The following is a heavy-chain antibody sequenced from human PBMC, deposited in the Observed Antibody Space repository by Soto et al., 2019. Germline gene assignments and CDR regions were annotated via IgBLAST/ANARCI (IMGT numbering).Heavy chain of an antibody. CDR3: AKDSEVEIFGVVIMGDFDY. CDR1: GFTFSSYA. V-gene: IGHV3-23*01. CDR2: ISGSGGNK. Sequence: PGGSLRLSCASSGFTFSSYAMSLVRQAPGKGLEWVSAISGSGGNKYYADSVKGRFTISRDNSKNTLYLQMNSLRAEDTAVYYCAKDSEVEIFGVVIMGDFDYWGQGTLVTVSS. D-gene: IGHD3-3*01. J-gene: IGHJ4*02.